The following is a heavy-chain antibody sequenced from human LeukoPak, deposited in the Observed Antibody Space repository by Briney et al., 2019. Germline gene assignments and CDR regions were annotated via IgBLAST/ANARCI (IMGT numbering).Heavy chain of an antibody. D-gene: IGHD5-18*01. CDR2: ISAYNGNT. J-gene: IGHJ6*03. CDR1: GYTFTSYG. CDR3: ARVLRGYSYGPYYYMDV. V-gene: IGHV1-18*01. Sequence: ASVKVSCKASGYTFTSYGISWVRQAPGQGLEWMGWISAYNGNTNYAQKLQGRVTMTTDTSTSTAYMELRSLRSDDTAVYYCARVLRGYSYGPYYYMDVWGKGTTVTVSS.